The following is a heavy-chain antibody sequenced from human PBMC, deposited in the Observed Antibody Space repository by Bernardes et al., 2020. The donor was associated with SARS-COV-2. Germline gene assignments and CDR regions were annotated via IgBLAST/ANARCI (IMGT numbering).Heavy chain of an antibody. V-gene: IGHV3-21*01. CDR3: AREIEIKVRRAFRPLDY. D-gene: IGHD3-16*01. CDR1: GFTFSVYS. J-gene: IGHJ4*02. Sequence: GGSLRLSCAASGFTFSVYSMNWVRQAPGKGLEWVASISGSGESTTHADSLKGRFTISRDNAKNSLYLQMHSLSAEDTAVYFCAREIEIKVRRAFRPLDYWGLGTRVTVSS. CDR2: ISGSGEST.